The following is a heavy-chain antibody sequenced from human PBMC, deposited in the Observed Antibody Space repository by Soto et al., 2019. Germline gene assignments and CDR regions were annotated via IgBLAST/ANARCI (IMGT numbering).Heavy chain of an antibody. Sequence: EVHLVESGGGLVQPGRSLRLSCAASGFTFDDFAMHWVRQVPGKGLEWVSSISWNSGNIVYADSVKGRFTISRDSAKNSLYMQMNSLRTEDTALYYCAKGAVTSFFGYFDYWGQGTLVTVSS. CDR1: GFTFDDFA. D-gene: IGHD3-3*01. CDR2: ISWNSGNI. J-gene: IGHJ4*02. CDR3: AKGAVTSFFGYFDY. V-gene: IGHV3-9*01.